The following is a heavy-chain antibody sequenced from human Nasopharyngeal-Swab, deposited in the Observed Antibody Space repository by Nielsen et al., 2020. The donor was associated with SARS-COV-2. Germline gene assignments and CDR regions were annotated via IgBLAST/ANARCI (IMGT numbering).Heavy chain of an antibody. Sequence: SSVTVSCKASGCTFRSYAISWVRQAPGQGLEWMGGIIPIFGTANYAQKFQGRVTITADESTSTAYMELSSLRSEDTAVYYCARKTSGYSGYDDWGQGTLVTVSS. CDR3: ARKTSGYSGYDD. V-gene: IGHV1-69*13. D-gene: IGHD5-12*01. CDR1: GCTFRSYA. J-gene: IGHJ4*02. CDR2: IIPIFGTA.